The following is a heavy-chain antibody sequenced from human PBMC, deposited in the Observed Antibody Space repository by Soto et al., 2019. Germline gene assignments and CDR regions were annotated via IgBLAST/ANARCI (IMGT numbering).Heavy chain of an antibody. CDR2: IIPIFGTA. V-gene: IGHV1-69*14. CDR3: ASRDSGNFGSYYYYGMDV. Sequence: QVQLVQAGAEVKKPGSSVKVSCKASGGTFSSYAITWVRQAPGQGLEWMGGIIPIFGTANYAQKFQGRVTITADKSTSTPYMELSSLRSEHTGVYYCASRDSGNFGSYYYYGMDVWGQGTTVTVSS. D-gene: IGHD1-26*01. J-gene: IGHJ6*02. CDR1: GGTFSSYA.